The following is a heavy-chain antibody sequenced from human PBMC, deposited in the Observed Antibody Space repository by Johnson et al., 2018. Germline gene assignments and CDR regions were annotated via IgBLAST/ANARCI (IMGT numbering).Heavy chain of an antibody. CDR2: ISYDGSNK. J-gene: IGHJ3*02. CDR1: GFTFSTYG. D-gene: IGHD5-18*01. CDR3: ARVKRGYSYGYGAFDI. Sequence: QVQLVETGGGVVQPGGSXRLSCAASGFTFSTYGMHWVRQAPGQGLEWVALISYDGSNKYYADSVKGRFTLSRDNSKNTLYLQMTSLRAEDTAVFYCARVKRGYSYGYGAFDIWGQGTMVTVSS. V-gene: IGHV3-30*03.